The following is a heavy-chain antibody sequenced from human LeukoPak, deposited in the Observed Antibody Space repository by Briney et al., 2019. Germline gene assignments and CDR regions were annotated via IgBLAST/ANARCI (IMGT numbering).Heavy chain of an antibody. CDR3: ARDFGRPGATNAFDI. V-gene: IGHV3-74*01. J-gene: IGHJ3*02. D-gene: IGHD1-26*01. Sequence: GGSLRLSCAASGITFSNYWMHCVRQAPGQGLVWVSLIFGDGSRTNYADSVKGRFTISRDNAKNTLYLQMNSLRAEDTAVYYCARDFGRPGATNAFDIWGQGAVVTVSS. CDR2: IFGDGSRT. CDR1: GITFSNYW.